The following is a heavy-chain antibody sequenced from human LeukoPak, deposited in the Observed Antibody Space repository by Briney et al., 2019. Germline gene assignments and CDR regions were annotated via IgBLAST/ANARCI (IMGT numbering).Heavy chain of an antibody. D-gene: IGHD6-19*01. Sequence: PSETLSLTCTVSGGSITSYYWSWIRQLPGKGQEWIGHIFYSGSTKYNPSLKSRVTISVDTSKTQFSLKLSSVTAADTAVYYCARRSSSLFYFDYWGQGTLVTVSS. J-gene: IGHJ4*02. CDR3: ARRSSSLFYFDY. CDR2: IFYSGST. V-gene: IGHV4-59*08. CDR1: GGSITSYY.